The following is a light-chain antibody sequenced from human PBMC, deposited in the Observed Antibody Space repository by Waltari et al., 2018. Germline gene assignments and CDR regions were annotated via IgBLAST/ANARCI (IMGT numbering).Light chain of an antibody. J-gene: IGKJ2*01. V-gene: IGKV3-15*01. CDR3: QQYNNWPPVYP. CDR1: QSVRIH. CDR2: GAS. Sequence: EMVMRQSPATLSVSPGERATVCCRARQSVRIHLAWYQQKPGQAPRLLTHGASTRSTSTPARFSGSGSGTEVTLTISSLQSEYFAVYYCQQYNNWPPVYPFGQGTKLEI.